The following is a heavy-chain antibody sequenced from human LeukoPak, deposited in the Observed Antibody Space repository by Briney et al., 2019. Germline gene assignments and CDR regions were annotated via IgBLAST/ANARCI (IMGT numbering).Heavy chain of an antibody. Sequence: GGSLRLSCAASGFTFSSYGMHWVRQAPGQGLEGVAFIRYDGSNKYYADSVKGRFTISRDNSKNTLYLQMNSLGAEDTAVYYCAKDEGYCSSTSCSSYYYYYYMDVWGKGTTVTVPS. D-gene: IGHD2-2*01. CDR3: AKDEGYCSSTSCSSYYYYYYMDV. V-gene: IGHV3-30*02. CDR2: IRYDGSNK. CDR1: GFTFSSYG. J-gene: IGHJ6*03.